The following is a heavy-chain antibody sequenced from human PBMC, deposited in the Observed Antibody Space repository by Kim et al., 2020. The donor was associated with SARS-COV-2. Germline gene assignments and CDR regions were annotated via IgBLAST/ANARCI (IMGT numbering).Heavy chain of an antibody. J-gene: IGHJ4*02. V-gene: IGHV3-74*01. Sequence: SVKGRFTISRDNAKNTLYLQMNSLRAEDTAVYYCARGKGGLLWFGEELDYWGQGTLVTVSS. CDR3: ARGKGGLLWFGEELDY. D-gene: IGHD3-10*01.